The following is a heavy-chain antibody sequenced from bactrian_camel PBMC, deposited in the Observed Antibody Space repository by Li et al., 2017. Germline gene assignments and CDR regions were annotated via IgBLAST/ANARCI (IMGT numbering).Heavy chain of an antibody. J-gene: IGHJ4*01. CDR1: GFTFDESD. V-gene: IGHV3S55*01. D-gene: IGHD6*01. CDR3: ATSAVDHGGSWYAYNY. Sequence: HVQLVESGGGSVQAGESLRLSCTASGFTFDESDMAWYRQAPGNKCELVASRERDGKTFYADSVKGRFTVSQDNAKNTGYLQMNSLKSEDTALYYCATSAVDHGGSWYAYNYWGQGTQVTVS. CDR2: RERDGKT.